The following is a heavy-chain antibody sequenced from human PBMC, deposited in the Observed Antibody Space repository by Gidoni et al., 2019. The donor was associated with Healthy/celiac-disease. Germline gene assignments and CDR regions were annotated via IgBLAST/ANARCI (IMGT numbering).Heavy chain of an antibody. CDR2: ISYDGSNK. D-gene: IGHD3-22*01. Sequence: QVQLVESGGGVVQPGRSMRLSCAASGFTFSSYGMHWVRQAPGKGLEWVAVISYDGSNKYYADSVKGRFTISRDNSKNTLYLQMNSLRAEDTAVYYCAKGAYYYDSSGYTPQDYWGQGTLVTVSS. V-gene: IGHV3-30*18. J-gene: IGHJ4*02. CDR3: AKGAYYYDSSGYTPQDY. CDR1: GFTFSSYG.